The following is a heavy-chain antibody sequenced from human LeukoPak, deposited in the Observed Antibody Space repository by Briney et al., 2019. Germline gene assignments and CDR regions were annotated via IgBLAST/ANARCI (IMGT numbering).Heavy chain of an antibody. V-gene: IGHV4-39*01. J-gene: IGHJ4*02. CDR3: ARSGRIVGATVDY. Sequence: ASETLSLTCTVSGGSISSSSYYWGWIRQPPGKGLEWIGSIYYSGSTYYSPSLKSRVTISVDTSKNQFSLKLSSVTAADTAVYYCARSGRIVGATVDYWGQGTLVTVSS. D-gene: IGHD1-26*01. CDR2: IYYSGST. CDR1: GGSISSSSYY.